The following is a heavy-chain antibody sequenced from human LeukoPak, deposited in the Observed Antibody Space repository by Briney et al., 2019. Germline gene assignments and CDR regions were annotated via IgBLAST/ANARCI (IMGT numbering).Heavy chain of an antibody. CDR2: ISSGGGST. Sequence: GGALRLSCAASGFTFSAYGMSWVRQAPGEGLEWVSAISSGGGSTYYADSVKGRFTISRDNSKNTLYLQMNSLRAEDTAVYYCAKDGGGIAVAGASYMDVWGKGTTVTISS. J-gene: IGHJ6*03. D-gene: IGHD6-19*01. CDR1: GFTFSAYG. V-gene: IGHV3-23*01. CDR3: AKDGGGIAVAGASYMDV.